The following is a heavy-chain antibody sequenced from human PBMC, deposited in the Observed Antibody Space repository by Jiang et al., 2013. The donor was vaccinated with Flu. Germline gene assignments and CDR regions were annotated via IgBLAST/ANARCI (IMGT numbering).Heavy chain of an antibody. Sequence: QLVESGAEVKKPGSSVKVSCKASGGTFSSYAINWVRQASGQGLEWMGWMNPNTGSTGYAQKFQGRVSMTRDTSIRTAYMELSSLSLEDTAVYYCARRYGVGWYGEYFQDWGQGTLVTVSS. CDR1: GGTFSSYA. D-gene: IGHD6-19*01. V-gene: IGHV1-8*02. CDR2: MNPNTGST. CDR3: ARRYGVGWYGEYFQD. J-gene: IGHJ1*01.